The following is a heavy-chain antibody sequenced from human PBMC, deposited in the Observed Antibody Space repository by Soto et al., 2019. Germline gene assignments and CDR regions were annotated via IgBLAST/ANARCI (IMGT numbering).Heavy chain of an antibody. CDR2: INHSGST. CDR3: ARGRSYMVRGRHNWFDP. CDR1: GGSFSGYY. J-gene: IGHJ5*02. Sequence: SETLSLTCAVYGGSFSGYYWSWIRQPPGKGLEWIGEINHSGSTNYSPSLKSRVTISVDTSKNQFSLKLSSVTAADTAVYYCARGRSYMVRGRHNWFDPWGQGTLVT. V-gene: IGHV4-34*01. D-gene: IGHD3-10*01.